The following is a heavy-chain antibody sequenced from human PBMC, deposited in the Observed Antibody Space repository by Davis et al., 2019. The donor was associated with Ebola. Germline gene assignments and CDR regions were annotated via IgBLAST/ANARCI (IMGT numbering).Heavy chain of an antibody. CDR3: TTDGTILTYYYYGMDV. CDR1: GFTFSNAW. D-gene: IGHD3-3*01. CDR2: IKSKTDGGTT. J-gene: IGHJ6*04. Sequence: GESLKISCAASGFTFSNAWMSWVRQAPGKGLEWVGRIKSKTDGGTTDYAAHVKGRFTISRDDSKNTLYLQMNSLKTEDTAVYYCTTDGTILTYYYYGMDVWGKGTTVTVSS. V-gene: IGHV3-15*01.